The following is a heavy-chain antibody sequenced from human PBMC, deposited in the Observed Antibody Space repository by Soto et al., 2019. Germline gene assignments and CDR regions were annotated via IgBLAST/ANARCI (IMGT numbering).Heavy chain of an antibody. D-gene: IGHD5-12*01. CDR3: ARDRIEMGTITLYYYYGMDV. Sequence: SQTLSLTCAISGDSVSSNSAAWNWIRQSPSRGLEWLGRTYYRSKWYNDYAVSVKSRITINPDTSKNQFSLQLNSVTPEDTAVYYCARDRIEMGTITLYYYYGMDVWGQGTTVTVS. V-gene: IGHV6-1*01. CDR1: GDSVSSNSAA. CDR2: TYYRSKWYN. J-gene: IGHJ6*02.